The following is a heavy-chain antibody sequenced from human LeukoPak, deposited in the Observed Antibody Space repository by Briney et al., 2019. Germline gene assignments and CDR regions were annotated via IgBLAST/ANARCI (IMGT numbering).Heavy chain of an antibody. CDR1: GYTFTGYH. D-gene: IGHD3-10*01. CDR2: INPNSGGT. V-gene: IGHV1-2*04. J-gene: IGHJ2*01. Sequence: ASVKVSCKASGYTFTGYHMHWVRQAPGQGLEWMGWINPNSGGTNYAQKFQGWVTMTRDTSISTAYMELSRLRSDDTAVYYCARERAGITQKERYFDLRGRGTLVTVSS. CDR3: ARERAGITQKERYFDL.